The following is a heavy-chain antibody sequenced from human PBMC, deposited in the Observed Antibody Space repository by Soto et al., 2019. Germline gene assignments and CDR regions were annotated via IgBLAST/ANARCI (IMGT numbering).Heavy chain of an antibody. CDR3: ARHPSNPTLFDH. J-gene: IGHJ4*02. D-gene: IGHD4-4*01. V-gene: IGHV4-59*08. CDR2: IYYSGST. Sequence: SETLSLTCTVSGGSISSYYWSWIRQPPGKGLEWIGYIYYSGSTNYNPSLKSRVTISVDTSKNQFSLKLSSVTAADTAVYYCARHPSNPTLFDHWGQGTLVTVSS. CDR1: GGSISSYY.